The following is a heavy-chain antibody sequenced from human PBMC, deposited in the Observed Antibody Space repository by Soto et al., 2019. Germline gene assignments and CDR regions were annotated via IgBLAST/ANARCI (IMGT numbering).Heavy chain of an antibody. CDR1: GFTFSSYS. Sequence: PGGSLRLSCAASGFTFSSYSMNWVRQAPGKGLEWVSSISSSSSYIYYADSVKGRFTISRDNAKNSLYLQMNSLRAEDTAVYYCARDPPSIQYCSSTSCPNLPPDYWGQGTLVTVS. CDR2: ISSSSSYI. CDR3: ARDPPSIQYCSSTSCPNLPPDY. J-gene: IGHJ4*02. V-gene: IGHV3-21*01. D-gene: IGHD2-2*01.